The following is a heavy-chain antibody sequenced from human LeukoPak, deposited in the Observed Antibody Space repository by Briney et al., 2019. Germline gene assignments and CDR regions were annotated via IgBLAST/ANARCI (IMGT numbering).Heavy chain of an antibody. Sequence: SETLSLTCSVSNGSMRSGSYYWSWIRQPAGKGLEWIGRTYTSGSINYNPSLKSRVTMSVDTSKNQFSLKLSSVTAADTAVYYCVRGGYYYGPSDWGQGTLVTVSS. D-gene: IGHD3-10*01. CDR3: VRGGYYYGPSD. J-gene: IGHJ4*02. CDR1: NGSMRSGSYY. CDR2: TYTSGSI. V-gene: IGHV4-61*02.